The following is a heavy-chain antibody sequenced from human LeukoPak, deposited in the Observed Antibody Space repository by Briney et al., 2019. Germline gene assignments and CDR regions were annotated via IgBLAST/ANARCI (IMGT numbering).Heavy chain of an antibody. CDR2: ISGSGDYT. CDR3: AKEGIAAAGTSYSRFDY. D-gene: IGHD6-13*01. V-gene: IGHV3-23*01. CDR1: GFTFNNYA. Sequence: PGGSLRLSCAASGFTFNNYAMNWVRQAPGKGLEWISVISGSGDYTYYADSVKGRFTISRDNPKNALYMQMNSLRAEDTAVYYCAKEGIAAAGTSYSRFDYWGQGTLVTVSS. J-gene: IGHJ4*02.